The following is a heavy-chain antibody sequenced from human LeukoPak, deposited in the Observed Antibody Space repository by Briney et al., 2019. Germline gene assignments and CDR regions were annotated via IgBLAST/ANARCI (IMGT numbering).Heavy chain of an antibody. CDR2: INPSGGST. J-gene: IGHJ5*02. CDR3: ARDLRNFWSGYYYNWFDP. Sequence: ASVNVSCKASGYTFTSYYMHWVRQAPGQGLEWMGIINPSGGSTSYAQKFQGRVTMTRDTSTSTVYMELSSLRSEDTAVYYCARDLRNFWSGYYYNWFDPWGQGTLVTVSS. V-gene: IGHV1-46*01. CDR1: GYTFTSYY. D-gene: IGHD3-3*01.